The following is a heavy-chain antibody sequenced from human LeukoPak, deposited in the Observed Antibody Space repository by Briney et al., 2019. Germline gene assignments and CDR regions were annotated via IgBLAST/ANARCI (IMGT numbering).Heavy chain of an antibody. J-gene: IGHJ4*02. CDR3: AKCGGRGDYRSDY. V-gene: IGHV3-23*01. CDR2: ISGSGGST. Sequence: PGGSLRLSCAASGFTFSSYALSWVRQAPGKGLEWVSAISGSGGSTYYADSVKGRFTISRDNSKNTLYLQMNSLRAEDTAVYYCAKCGGRGDYRSDYWGQGTLVTVSS. CDR1: GFTFSSYA. D-gene: IGHD4-17*01.